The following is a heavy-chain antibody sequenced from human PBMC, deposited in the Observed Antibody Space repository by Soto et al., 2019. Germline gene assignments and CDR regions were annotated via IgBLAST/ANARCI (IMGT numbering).Heavy chain of an antibody. V-gene: IGHV4-59*02. J-gene: IGHJ4*02. CDR3: AREEGAVTTGWFDF. CDR2: LSYSGST. CDR1: GSSVRSYA. D-gene: IGHD3-3*01. Sequence: SETLSLTCSVSGSSVRSYAWSWIRQPPGKGLEWIGYLSYSGSTKYNPSLKSRVTISEDASANQFSLRLTSVTAADTAVYYCAREEGAVTTGWFDFWGPGTAVTVSS.